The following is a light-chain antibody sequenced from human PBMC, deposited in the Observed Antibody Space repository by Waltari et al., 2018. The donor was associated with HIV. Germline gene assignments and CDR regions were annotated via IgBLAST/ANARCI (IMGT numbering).Light chain of an antibody. V-gene: IGKV3-20*01. Sequence: DIVSTLSQGTLSLSPGERATLSCRASQSIRSAYLVWYQQKPGQAPRLLIYGASSRATGIPDRCSGSGSGTDFSLTISRLEPEDFAVYYCQQYGGSPPITFGQGTRLEIK. CDR1: QSIRSAY. CDR3: QQYGGSPPIT. CDR2: GAS. J-gene: IGKJ5*01.